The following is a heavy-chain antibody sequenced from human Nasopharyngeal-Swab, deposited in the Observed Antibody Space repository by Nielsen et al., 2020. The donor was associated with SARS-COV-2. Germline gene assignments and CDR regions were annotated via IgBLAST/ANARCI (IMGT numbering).Heavy chain of an antibody. V-gene: IGHV3-23*01. J-gene: IGHJ6*03. D-gene: IGHD2-15*01. Sequence: GESLKISCAASGFTFSSYAMGWVRQAPGKGLEWVSAISGSGGSTYYADSVKGRFTISRDNSKNTLYLQMNSLRAKDTAVYYCAKLGCSGGSCYRMLDYYYYYMDVWGKGTTVTVSS. CDR3: AKLGCSGGSCYRMLDYYYYYMDV. CDR1: GFTFSSYA. CDR2: ISGSGGST.